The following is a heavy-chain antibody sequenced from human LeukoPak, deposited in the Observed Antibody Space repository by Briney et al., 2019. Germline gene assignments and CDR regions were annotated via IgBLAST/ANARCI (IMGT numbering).Heavy chain of an antibody. CDR2: IIPIFGTA. D-gene: IGHD5-18*01. J-gene: IGHJ4*02. CDR1: GGTFSSYA. V-gene: IGHV1-69*13. CDR3: ASARERGYSYGYFDY. Sequence: ASVKVSCKASGGTFSSYAISWVRQAPGQGLEWMGGIIPIFGTANYAQKFQGRVTITADESTSTAYMELSSLRSEDTAVCYCASARERGYSYGYFDYWGQGTLVTVSS.